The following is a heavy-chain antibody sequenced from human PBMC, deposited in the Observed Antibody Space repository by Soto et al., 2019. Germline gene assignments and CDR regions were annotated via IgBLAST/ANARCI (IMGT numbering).Heavy chain of an antibody. Sequence: GGSLRLSCAASGLTFTNYAMSWVRQAPGKGLEWVSTISGSGGATYYADSLKGRFTISRDNSKNTLYLQMNSLRAEDTAVYYCAKDASGWTVNQRLRLAPNWLAPWGQGTLVTVSS. CDR2: ISGSGGAT. CDR3: AKDASGWTVNQRLRLAPNWLAP. CDR1: GLTFTNYA. J-gene: IGHJ5*02. V-gene: IGHV3-23*01. D-gene: IGHD6-25*01.